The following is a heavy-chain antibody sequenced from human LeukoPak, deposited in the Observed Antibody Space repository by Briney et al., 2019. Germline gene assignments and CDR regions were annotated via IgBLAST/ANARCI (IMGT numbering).Heavy chain of an antibody. D-gene: IGHD3-22*01. J-gene: IGHJ3*02. Sequence: GGSLRLSCAASGFXLSTYWIHWVRQAPGKGLVWVSRINSDGSTTNYVDSVKGRFTFSRDNAKNTLYLQMNSLRAEDTAVYYCARSNFYYGSSAYGFDIWGQGTMVTVSS. CDR2: INSDGSTT. CDR1: GFXLSTYW. CDR3: ARSNFYYGSSAYGFDI. V-gene: IGHV3-74*01.